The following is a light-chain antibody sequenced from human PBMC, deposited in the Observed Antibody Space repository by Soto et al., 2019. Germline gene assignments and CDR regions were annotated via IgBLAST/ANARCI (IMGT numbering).Light chain of an antibody. Sequence: QSALTQPASVSGSPGQSITISCTGSSSDVGDYDYVSWYQQHPGKAPKLMIYEVINRSSGVSNRFSGTKSGNTASLTISGLQGEDEADYYCSSYTATNTYVSGTGTKVTVL. V-gene: IGLV2-14*01. CDR1: SSDVGDYDY. CDR2: EVI. J-gene: IGLJ1*01. CDR3: SSYTATNTYV.